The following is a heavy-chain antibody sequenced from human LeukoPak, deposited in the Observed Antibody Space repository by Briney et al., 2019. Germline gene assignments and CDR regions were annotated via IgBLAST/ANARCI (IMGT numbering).Heavy chain of an antibody. D-gene: IGHD5/OR15-5a*01. J-gene: IGHJ1*01. CDR1: GFTFSSYG. CDR2: ISGSGGST. V-gene: IGHV3-23*01. Sequence: GGSLRLSCAASGFTFSSYGMSWVRQAPGKGLDWVSAISGSGGSTYYADSVKGRFTISRDNSKNTLYLQMNSLRAEDTAVYYCATYSVPPVLAHHWGQGTLVTVSS. CDR3: ATYSVPPVLAHH.